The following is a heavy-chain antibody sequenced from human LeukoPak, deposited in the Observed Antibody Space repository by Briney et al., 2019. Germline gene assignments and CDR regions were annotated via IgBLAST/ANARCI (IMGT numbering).Heavy chain of an antibody. J-gene: IGHJ4*02. V-gene: IGHV1-3*01. CDR1: GYTFTSYA. CDR2: INAGNGNT. CDR3: ARSNGSGSYVGKPPPDY. Sequence: ASVKVSCKASGYTFTSYAMHWVRQAPGQRLEWMGWINAGNGNTKYSQKFQGRVTITRDTSASTAYMELSSLRSEDTAVYYCARSNGSGSYVGKPPPDYWGQGTLVTVSS. D-gene: IGHD3-10*01.